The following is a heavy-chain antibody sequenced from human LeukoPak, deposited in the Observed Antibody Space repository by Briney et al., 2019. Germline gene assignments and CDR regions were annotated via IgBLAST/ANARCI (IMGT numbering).Heavy chain of an antibody. CDR2: INPSGGST. J-gene: IGHJ6*02. Sequence: ASVKVSCKASGYTFTSYYMHWVRQAPGQGLEWMGIINPSGGSTSYAQKFQGRVTMTRDTSTSTVYMELSGLRAEDTAVYYCASQGYFGDYEGVWGRGTTVTVS. V-gene: IGHV1-46*01. D-gene: IGHD4-17*01. CDR1: GYTFTSYY. CDR3: ASQGYFGDYEGV.